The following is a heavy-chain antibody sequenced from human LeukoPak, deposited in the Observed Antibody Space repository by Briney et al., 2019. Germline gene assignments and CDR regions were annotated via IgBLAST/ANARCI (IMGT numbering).Heavy chain of an antibody. CDR3: ARDLRWLQCFDY. D-gene: IGHD5-24*01. V-gene: IGHV3-30*04. Sequence: GGSLRLSCAASGFTFTSYAMHWVRQAPGKGLEWLSVISYDSSNKYYADSVRGRFTISRDNSKNTLYLQMNSLRAEDTAMYYCARDLRWLQCFDYWGQGTLVTVSS. J-gene: IGHJ4*02. CDR1: GFTFTSYA. CDR2: ISYDSSNK.